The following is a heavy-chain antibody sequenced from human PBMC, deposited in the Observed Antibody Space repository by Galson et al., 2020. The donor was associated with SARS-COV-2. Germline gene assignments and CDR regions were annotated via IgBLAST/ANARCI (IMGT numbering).Heavy chain of an antibody. J-gene: IGHJ4*02. V-gene: IGHV3-53*05. D-gene: IGHD5-18*01. Sequence: METGGSLRLSCAASGFSVSNKYMSWVRHPPGKGLEWVSVIYYTGSTNYADSVRGRFTISRDTSKNMVYLQMNSLRAEDTAAYYCVRDDGTAPYDYWGQGTLVTVCS. CDR3: VRDDGTAPYDY. CDR1: GFSVSNKY. CDR2: IYYTGST.